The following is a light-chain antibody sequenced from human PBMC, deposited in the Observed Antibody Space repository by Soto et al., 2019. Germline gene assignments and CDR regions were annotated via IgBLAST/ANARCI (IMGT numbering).Light chain of an antibody. J-gene: IGLJ3*02. CDR2: SIN. CDR3: SSWCDSLDGPV. Sequence: QSVLTQPPSASATPGPTVTISCSGRSSNFGSNFVSWYQRLPGTAPRLLIDSINQRPSGVPDRLSGSKSGTSASLAISGLRSDDEADYFCSSWCDSLDGPVFGGGTKLTV. CDR1: SSNFGSNF. V-gene: IGLV1-47*01.